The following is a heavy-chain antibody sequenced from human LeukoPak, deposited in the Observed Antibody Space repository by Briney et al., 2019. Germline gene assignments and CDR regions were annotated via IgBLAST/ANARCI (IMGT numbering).Heavy chain of an antibody. CDR1: GFTFSSFA. V-gene: IGHV3-23*01. CDR2: ISGSGGST. Sequence: TAGSLRLSSAASGFTFSSFAMSWVRQAPGKGMEWVSTISGSGGSTYYADSVKGRFTISRDNSKNTLYLQMNSLRAEDTAVYYCAKVRPIAAAGPFDYWGQGTLVTVSS. J-gene: IGHJ4*02. D-gene: IGHD6-13*01. CDR3: AKVRPIAAAGPFDY.